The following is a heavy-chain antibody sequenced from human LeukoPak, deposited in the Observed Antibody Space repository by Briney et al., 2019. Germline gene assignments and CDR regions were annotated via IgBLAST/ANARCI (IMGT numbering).Heavy chain of an antibody. CDR2: IKQDGSET. CDR3: ARGGRRDSSYNYFDY. D-gene: IGHD5-24*01. CDR1: GFTFSSYG. Sequence: PGRSLRLSCAASGFTFSSYGMHWVRQAPGKGLEWVANIKQDGSETKYVDSVKGRFTISRDNSKNSLFLQMNSLRVEDTAVYYCARGGRRDSSYNYFDYWGQGTLVTVSS. J-gene: IGHJ4*02. V-gene: IGHV3-7*01.